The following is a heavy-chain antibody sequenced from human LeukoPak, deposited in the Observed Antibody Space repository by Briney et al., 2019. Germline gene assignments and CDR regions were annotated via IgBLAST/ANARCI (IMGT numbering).Heavy chain of an antibody. CDR2: ISYDGSNK. Sequence: GALRLSCAASGFTFSNYGMNWVRQAPGKGLEWVAVISYDGSNKYYVDSVKGRFTISRDNSKNTLYLQMNSLRAEDTAVYYCAKGGEVSSWYKRLKLYFDSWGRGTLVTVSS. V-gene: IGHV3-30*18. CDR3: AKGGEVSSWYKRLKLYFDS. CDR1: GFTFSNYG. D-gene: IGHD6-13*01. J-gene: IGHJ4*02.